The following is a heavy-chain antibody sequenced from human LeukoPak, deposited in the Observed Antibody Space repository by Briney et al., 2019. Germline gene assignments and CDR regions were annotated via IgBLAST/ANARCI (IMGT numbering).Heavy chain of an antibody. CDR1: GYSFANYW. J-gene: IGHJ5*02. V-gene: IGHV1-69*01. CDR3: ARDTALVWFDP. D-gene: IGHD5-18*01. CDR2: ILPICGTA. Sequence: AGESLKISCKGSGYSFANYWISWVRQAPGQGLEWMGGILPICGTANYAQKFQGRVTITADVSTSTAYLQLSSLRSEDTAVYYCARDTALVWFDPWGQGTLVTVSS.